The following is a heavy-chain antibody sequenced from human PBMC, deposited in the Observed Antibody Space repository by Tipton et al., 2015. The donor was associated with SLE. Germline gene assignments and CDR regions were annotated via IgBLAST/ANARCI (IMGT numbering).Heavy chain of an antibody. Sequence: TLSLTCAVYGGSFSGYYWTWIRQPPGKGLEWIGEINHSGSTNHNPYLKSRVTITVDTSNNQFSLKLTSVTAADTAVYYCARGGNYDFWSGYSYYFDYWGQGTLVTVSS. D-gene: IGHD3-3*01. CDR1: GGSFSGYY. CDR3: ARGGNYDFWSGYSYYFDY. J-gene: IGHJ4*02. V-gene: IGHV4-34*01. CDR2: INHSGST.